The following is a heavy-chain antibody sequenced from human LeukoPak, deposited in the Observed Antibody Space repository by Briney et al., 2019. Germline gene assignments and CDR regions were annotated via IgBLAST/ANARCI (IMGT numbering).Heavy chain of an antibody. J-gene: IGHJ4*02. CDR1: GGTFSSYA. D-gene: IGHD3-22*01. V-gene: IGHV1-69*13. CDR3: ARGYYDSSGYFSPDFDY. Sequence: SVKVSCKASGGTFSSYAISWVRQAPGQGLEWMGGIIPIFGTANYAQKFQGRVTITADESTSTAYMELSSLRSEDTAVYYCARGYYDSSGYFSPDFDYWGQGTLVTVSS. CDR2: IIPIFGTA.